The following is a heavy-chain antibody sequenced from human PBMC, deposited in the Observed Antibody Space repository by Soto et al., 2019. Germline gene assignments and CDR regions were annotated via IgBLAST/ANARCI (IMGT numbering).Heavy chain of an antibody. Sequence: GGSLRLSCAASGFTFSSYAMSWVRQAPGKGLEWVSAISGSGGSTYYADSVKGRFTISRDNSKNTLYLQMNSLRAEDTAVYYCAKHSGSYDYYYYGMDVWGQGTTVTVSS. CDR3: AKHSGSYDYYYYGMDV. D-gene: IGHD1-26*01. V-gene: IGHV3-23*01. J-gene: IGHJ6*02. CDR2: ISGSGGST. CDR1: GFTFSSYA.